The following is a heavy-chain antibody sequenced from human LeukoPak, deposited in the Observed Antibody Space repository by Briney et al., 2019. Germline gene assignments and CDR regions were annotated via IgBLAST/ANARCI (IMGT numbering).Heavy chain of an antibody. CDR2: IYHSGST. CDR3: AREGASWGSIDY. Sequence: SETLSLTCTVPGYSISSGYYWGWIRQPPGKGLEWIGSIYHSGSTYYNPSLKSRVTISVDTSKNQFSLKLSSVTAADTAVYYCAREGASWGSIDYWGQGTLVTVSS. CDR1: GYSISSGYY. D-gene: IGHD7-27*01. V-gene: IGHV4-38-2*02. J-gene: IGHJ4*02.